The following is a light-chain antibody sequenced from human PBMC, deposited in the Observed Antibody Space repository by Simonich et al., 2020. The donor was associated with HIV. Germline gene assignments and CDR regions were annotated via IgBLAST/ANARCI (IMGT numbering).Light chain of an antibody. V-gene: IGKV3-11*01. CDR2: DAS. Sequence: EIVMTQSPATLSVSPGERATLSCRASQSFSSYLTWYQQKPGQAPRLLIYDASNRATGIPARFSGSGSGTDFTLTISSLEPEDFAVYYCQQRYNWPRTFGPGTKVDIK. CDR3: QQRYNWPRT. CDR1: QSFSSY. J-gene: IGKJ3*01.